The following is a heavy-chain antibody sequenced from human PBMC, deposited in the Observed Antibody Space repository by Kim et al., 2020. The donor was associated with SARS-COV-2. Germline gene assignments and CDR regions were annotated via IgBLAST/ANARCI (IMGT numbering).Heavy chain of an antibody. Sequence: SETLSLTCTVSGGSISSYYWIWIRHPPRKVLEWIGYNYYSGSTNYNPSLKSRVTISVDTSKNQFSLKLSSVTAADTAVYYCARSKVLYYYGSGSYFDYWGQGTQVTVSS. CDR2: NYYSGST. CDR3: ARSKVLYYYGSGSYFDY. D-gene: IGHD3-10*01. CDR1: GGSISSYY. V-gene: IGHV4-59*01. J-gene: IGHJ4*02.